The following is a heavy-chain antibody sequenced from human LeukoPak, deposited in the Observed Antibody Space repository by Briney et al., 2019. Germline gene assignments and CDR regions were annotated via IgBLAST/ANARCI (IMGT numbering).Heavy chain of an antibody. J-gene: IGHJ4*02. CDR1: GFTFSDYY. Sequence: GGSLRLSCAASGFTFSDYYMSWIRQAPGKGLEWVSYISSSGSTIYYADSVKGRFTISRDNAKNSLSLQMNSLRAEDTAVYFCARDQRGTTGTTASDYWGQGTLVTVSS. CDR3: ARDQRGTTGTTASDY. CDR2: ISSSGSTI. V-gene: IGHV3-11*01. D-gene: IGHD1-1*01.